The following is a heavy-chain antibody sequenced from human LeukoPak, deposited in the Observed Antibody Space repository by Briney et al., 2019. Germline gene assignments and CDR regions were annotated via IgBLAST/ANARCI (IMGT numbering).Heavy chain of an antibody. CDR3: ARAPDSSGYYYHFDY. CDR1: EFTFSHYA. D-gene: IGHD3-22*01. CDR2: ISYGGNNQ. J-gene: IGHJ4*02. Sequence: PGRSLRLSCGASEFTFSHYAMNWVRQAPGQGLEWVAIISYGGNNQYYADSVKGRFTISRDNTKNTVYLQMNSLRPEDTAVYCCARAPDSSGYYYHFDYWGQGTLVTVSS. V-gene: IGHV3-30-3*01.